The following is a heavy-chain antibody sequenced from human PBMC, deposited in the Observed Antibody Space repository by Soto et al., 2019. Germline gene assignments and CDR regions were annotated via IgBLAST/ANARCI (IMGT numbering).Heavy chain of an antibody. CDR3: ARERVYGSGSYNLYGMDV. Sequence: SETLSLTCTVSGGSISSGDYYWSWIRQPPGKGLEWIGYIYYSGSTYYNPSLKSRVTISVDTSKNQFSLKLSSVTAADTAVYYCARERVYGSGSYNLYGMDVWGQGTTVTAP. CDR2: IYYSGST. D-gene: IGHD3-10*01. J-gene: IGHJ6*02. V-gene: IGHV4-30-4*01. CDR1: GGSISSGDYY.